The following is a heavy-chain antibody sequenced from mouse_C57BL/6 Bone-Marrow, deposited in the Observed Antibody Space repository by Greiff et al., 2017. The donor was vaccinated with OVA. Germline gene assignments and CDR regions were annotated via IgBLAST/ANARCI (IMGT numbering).Heavy chain of an antibody. CDR2: INPGSGGT. CDR1: GYAFTNYL. V-gene: IGHV1-54*01. J-gene: IGHJ2*01. Sequence: VQLQQSGAELVRPGTSVKVSCKASGYAFTNYLIEWVKQRPGQGLEWIGVINPGSGGTNYNEKFKGKATLTADKSSSTAYMQLSSLTSEDSAVYFCARSRPALLNYCGSADYWGQGTTLTVSS. D-gene: IGHD1-1*01. CDR3: ARSRPALLNYCGSADY.